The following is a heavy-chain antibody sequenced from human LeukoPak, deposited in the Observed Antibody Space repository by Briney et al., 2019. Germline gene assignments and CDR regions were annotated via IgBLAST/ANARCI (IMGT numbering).Heavy chain of an antibody. CDR3: ARRVGYCSGGSCYRSLDY. CDR1: GFTFSNLW. V-gene: IGHV3-7*01. J-gene: IGHJ4*02. D-gene: IGHD2-15*01. CDR2: IKQDGSEK. Sequence: PGGSLRLSCAASGFTFSNLWMSWVRQAPGKGLKWVANIKQDGSEKYYVDSVKGRFTISRDNAQNSLYLQMNSLRAEDTAVYYCARRVGYCSGGSCYRSLDYWGQGTLVTVSS.